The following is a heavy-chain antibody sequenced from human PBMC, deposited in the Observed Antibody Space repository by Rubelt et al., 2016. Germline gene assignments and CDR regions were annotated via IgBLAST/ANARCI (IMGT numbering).Heavy chain of an antibody. V-gene: IGHV4-39*02. CDR2: IYYSGST. D-gene: IGHD5-24*01. CDR3: ARDPRRLGDGYKEYYYYYYGMDV. Sequence: GSIYYSGSTYYNPSLKSRVTISVDTSKNQFSLKLSSVTAADTAVYYCARDPRRLGDGYKEYYYYYYGMDVWGQGTTVTVSS. J-gene: IGHJ6*02.